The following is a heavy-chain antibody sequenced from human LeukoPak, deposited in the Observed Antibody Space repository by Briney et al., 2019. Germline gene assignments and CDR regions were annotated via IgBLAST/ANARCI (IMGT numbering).Heavy chain of an antibody. CDR1: GVSISSYY. CDR2: IYYSGST. CDR3: ARTQRGYNYGYQYNYYGMDV. J-gene: IGHJ6*02. V-gene: IGHV4-59*01. D-gene: IGHD5-18*01. Sequence: SETLSLTCTVSGVSISSYYWSWIRQPPGKGLEWIGYIYYSGSTNYNPSLKSRVTISVDTSKNQFSLKLSSVTAADTAVYYCARTQRGYNYGYQYNYYGMDVWGQGTTVTVAS.